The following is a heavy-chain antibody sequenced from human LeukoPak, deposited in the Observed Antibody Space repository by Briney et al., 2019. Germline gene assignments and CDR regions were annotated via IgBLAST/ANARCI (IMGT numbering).Heavy chain of an antibody. CDR2: ISETI. Sequence: GGSLRLSCAASGFVFSRDNMNWVRQAPGKGLEWVAHISETIYYADSVQGRFTISRDNAKNSLYLQMSNLRGDDTAMYYCVREVGRPKTFYFDSWGRGTPVTVSS. V-gene: IGHV3-48*04. CDR1: GFVFSRDN. CDR3: VREVGRPKTFYFDS. J-gene: IGHJ4*02. D-gene: IGHD3-16*01.